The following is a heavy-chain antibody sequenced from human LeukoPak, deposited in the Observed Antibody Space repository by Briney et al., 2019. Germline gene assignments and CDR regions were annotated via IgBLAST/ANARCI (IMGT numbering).Heavy chain of an antibody. V-gene: IGHV3-48*03. Sequence: GGSLRLACAASEFTFSSYEMNWVRQAPGKGLEWVSYISSSGSTRYYADSVKGRFTISRDNAKNSLYLQMNSLRAEDTAVYYCTRGSLAYIWGQGTLVTVSS. CDR2: ISSSGSTR. J-gene: IGHJ4*02. CDR3: TRGSLAYI. D-gene: IGHD1-1*01. CDR1: EFTFSSYE.